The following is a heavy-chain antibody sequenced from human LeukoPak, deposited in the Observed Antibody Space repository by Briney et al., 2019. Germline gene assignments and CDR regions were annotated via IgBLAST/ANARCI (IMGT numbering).Heavy chain of an antibody. D-gene: IGHD3-10*01. J-gene: IGHJ5*02. V-gene: IGHV1-18*01. CDR2: ISAYNGNT. CDR1: GGVFTTYA. CDR3: ARRRVGWFGQRDWFDP. Sequence: ASVKVSCKASGGVFTTYAISWVRQAPGQGLEWMGWISAYNGNTNYAQKLQGRVTMTTDTSTSTAYMELRSLRSDDTAVYYCARRRVGWFGQRDWFDPWGQGTLVTVSS.